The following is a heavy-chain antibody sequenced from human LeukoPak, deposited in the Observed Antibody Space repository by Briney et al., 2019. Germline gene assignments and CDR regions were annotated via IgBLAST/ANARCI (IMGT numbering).Heavy chain of an antibody. Sequence: SETLSLTCAVYGGSFSVYYWSWIRQPPGKGLEWIGEINHSGSTNYNPSLKSRVTISVDTSKNQFSLKLSSVTAADTAVYYCARVGDTRGYSSSWYGNWFDPWGQGTLVTVSS. CDR2: INHSGST. CDR1: GGSFSVYY. CDR3: ARVGDTRGYSSSWYGNWFDP. D-gene: IGHD6-13*01. V-gene: IGHV4-34*01. J-gene: IGHJ5*02.